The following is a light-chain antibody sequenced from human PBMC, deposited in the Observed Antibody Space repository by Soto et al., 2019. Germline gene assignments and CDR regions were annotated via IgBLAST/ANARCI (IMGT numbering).Light chain of an antibody. V-gene: IGLV2-14*01. J-gene: IGLJ3*02. CDR2: EVS. CDR3: SSYTSSSTLHWV. Sequence: QPVLTQPASVSGSPGQSITISCTGTSSDVGGYNYVSWYQQHPGKAPKLMIYEVSNRPSGVSNRFSSSKSGNTASLTISGLQAEDEADYYCSSYTSSSTLHWVFGGGTKVTVL. CDR1: SSDVGGYNY.